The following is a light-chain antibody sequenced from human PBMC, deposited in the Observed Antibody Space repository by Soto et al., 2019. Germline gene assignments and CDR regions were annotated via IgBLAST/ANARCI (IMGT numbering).Light chain of an antibody. CDR1: QGIRID. V-gene: IGKV1-17*02. CDR2: GAS. J-gene: IGKJ1*01. Sequence: IDITQTTSSLSASVGHRVTLTCRASQGIRIDLGWFQQKPGKAPKRLIYGASSLESGVPSRFSGRGYGTEFTLTISNLQPEDFATYYCLQHNSFPRTFGQGTRWIS. CDR3: LQHNSFPRT.